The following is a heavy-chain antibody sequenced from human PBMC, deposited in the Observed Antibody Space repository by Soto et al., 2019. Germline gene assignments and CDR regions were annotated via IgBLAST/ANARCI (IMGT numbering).Heavy chain of an antibody. CDR3: AKDRGRPDAFNI. CDR2: ISSSSSYT. V-gene: IGHV3-21*01. J-gene: IGHJ3*02. Sequence: GGSLRLSCPASAVTFSTYNMNWVGQAPGKGLEWLSSISSSSSYTVYADAVKGRFTISRDNAKNTLYLQMNSLRAEDTAVYYCAKDRGRPDAFNIWGQGTMVTVSS. CDR1: AVTFSTYN. D-gene: IGHD3-10*01.